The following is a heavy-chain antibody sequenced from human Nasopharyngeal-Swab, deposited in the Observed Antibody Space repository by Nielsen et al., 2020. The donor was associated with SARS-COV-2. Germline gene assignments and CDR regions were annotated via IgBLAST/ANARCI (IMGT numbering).Heavy chain of an antibody. CDR3: ARGPLLSVTGTTRWFDP. V-gene: IGHV4-31*03. CDR2: IYYSGST. D-gene: IGHD1-7*01. J-gene: IGHJ5*02. Sequence: LRLSCTVSGGSISSGGYYWSWIRQHPGKGLEWIGYIYYSGSTYYNPSLKSRVTISVDTSKNQFSLKLSSVTAADTAVYYCARGPLLSVTGTTRWFDPWGQGTLVTVSS. CDR1: GGSISSGGYY.